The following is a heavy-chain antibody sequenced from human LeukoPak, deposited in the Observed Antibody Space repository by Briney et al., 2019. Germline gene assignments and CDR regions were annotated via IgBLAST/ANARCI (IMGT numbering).Heavy chain of an antibody. Sequence: SETLSLTCTVSGGSISSSNYYWGWIRQPPGKGLEWIGEINHSGSTNYNPSLKSRVTISVDTSKNQFSLKLSSVTAADTAVYYCARGLSVWMTYYYGSGSYYNIPFDYWGQGTLVTVSS. J-gene: IGHJ4*02. CDR1: GGSISSSNYY. D-gene: IGHD3-10*01. V-gene: IGHV4-39*07. CDR2: INHSGST. CDR3: ARGLSVWMTYYYGSGSYYNIPFDY.